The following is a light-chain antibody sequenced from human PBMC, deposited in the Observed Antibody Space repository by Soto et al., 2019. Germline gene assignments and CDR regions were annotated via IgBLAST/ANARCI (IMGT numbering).Light chain of an antibody. Sequence: EIVVTQSPGTLTLSPGERATISCRASQSVSSSYLAWYQQNPGQAPRRLIYGASSRATGIPDRFSGSGSGTDFTLTISRLEPEDFAVYYCQQYGSSPLTFGGGTKVEIK. CDR3: QQYGSSPLT. CDR2: GAS. CDR1: QSVSSSY. V-gene: IGKV3-20*01. J-gene: IGKJ4*01.